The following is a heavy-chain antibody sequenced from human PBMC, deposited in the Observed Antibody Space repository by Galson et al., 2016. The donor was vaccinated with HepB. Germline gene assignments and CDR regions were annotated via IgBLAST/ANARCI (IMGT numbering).Heavy chain of an antibody. CDR1: GDSVFSNNAA. V-gene: IGHV6-1*01. D-gene: IGHD4-17*01. J-gene: IGHJ4*02. CDR2: TYYRSKWSD. CDR3: TRGGRGTTVSPFDS. Sequence: CAISGDSVFSNNAAWNWIRQSPSRGLEWLGRTYYRSKWSDDYAVSVRGQRTVKPDTSRSQISLQLTSVTPEDTAVYYCTRGGRGTTVSPFDSWGQGTLVTVSS.